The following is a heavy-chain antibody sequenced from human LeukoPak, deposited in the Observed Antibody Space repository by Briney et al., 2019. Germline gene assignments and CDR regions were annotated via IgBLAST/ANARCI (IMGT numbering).Heavy chain of an antibody. J-gene: IGHJ6*02. CDR2: INHSGST. D-gene: IGHD2-2*03. Sequence: SETLSLTCAVYGGSFSGYYWSWIRQPPGKGLEWIGEINHSGSTNYNPSLKSRVTISVDTSKNQFSLKLSSVTAADTAVYYCARVILDIVVAPAAAATMDVWGQGTTVTVSS. CDR3: ARVILDIVVAPAAAATMDV. V-gene: IGHV4-34*01. CDR1: GGSFSGYY.